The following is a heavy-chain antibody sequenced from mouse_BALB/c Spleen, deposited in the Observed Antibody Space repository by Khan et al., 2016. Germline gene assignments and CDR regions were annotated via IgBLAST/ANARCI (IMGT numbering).Heavy chain of an antibody. Sequence: VQLQQSGPELVKPGASVKISCKASGYSLTGYFMNWVKQSHGKSLEWIGRINPYNGDTFYKQKFKDKATFTVVKSSSTAHMYLLSLTSEDSAVYYCGVSPYYDVISKDGIAYLGQGTLVTVSS. CDR1: GYSLTGYF. CDR3: GVSPYYDVISKDGIAY. CDR2: INPYNGDT. J-gene: IGHJ3*01. V-gene: IGHV1-37*01. D-gene: IGHD1-1*01.